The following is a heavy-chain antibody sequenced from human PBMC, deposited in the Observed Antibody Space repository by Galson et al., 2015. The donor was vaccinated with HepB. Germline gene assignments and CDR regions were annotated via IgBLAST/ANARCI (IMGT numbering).Heavy chain of an antibody. CDR3: ARDVVVPAAIPYGGFDY. J-gene: IGHJ4*02. CDR2: ISSSSSYI. CDR1: GFTFSSYS. V-gene: IGHV3-21*01. D-gene: IGHD2-2*01. Sequence: SLRLSCAASGFTFSSYSMNWVRQAPGKGLEWVSSISSSSSYIYYADSVKGRFTISRDNAKNSLYLQMNSLRAEDTAVYYCARDVVVPAAIPYGGFDYWGQGTLVTVSS.